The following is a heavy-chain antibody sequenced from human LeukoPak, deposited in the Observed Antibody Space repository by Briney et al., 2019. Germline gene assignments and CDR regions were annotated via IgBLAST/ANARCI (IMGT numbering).Heavy chain of an antibody. Sequence: GASVKVSCKASGYTFTSYDINWVRQATGQGLEWMGWMNPNSGNTGYAQKLQGRVTMTTDTSTSTAYMELRSLRSDDTAVYYCARARYDGSGTTGDIWGQGTMVTVSS. CDR1: GYTFTSYD. D-gene: IGHD3-10*01. CDR3: ARARYDGSGTTGDI. CDR2: MNPNSGNT. V-gene: IGHV1-8*01. J-gene: IGHJ3*02.